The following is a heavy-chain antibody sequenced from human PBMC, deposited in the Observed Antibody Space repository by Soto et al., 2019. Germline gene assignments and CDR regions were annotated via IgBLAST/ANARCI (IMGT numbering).Heavy chain of an antibody. J-gene: IGHJ6*02. Sequence: QVQVQQWGAGLLKPSETLSLTCAVYGGSFSENHWSWIRQPPGKGLEWIGEIQNTGGTNYSPSLKSRVTISVDRSKNQLSLSLTSVSAADTAVYYCARSRNLDVWGPGTTVIVSS. CDR3: ARSRNLDV. CDR1: GGSFSENH. CDR2: IQNTGGT. D-gene: IGHD1-1*01. V-gene: IGHV4-34*01.